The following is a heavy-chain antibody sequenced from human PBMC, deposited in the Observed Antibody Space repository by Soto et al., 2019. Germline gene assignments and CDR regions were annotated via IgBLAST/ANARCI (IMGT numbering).Heavy chain of an antibody. J-gene: IGHJ4*02. CDR1: GGSISSDGYY. CDR2: IYYSGST. Sequence: KSSETLSLTCTVSGGSISSDGYYWSWIRQHPGKGLEWIGYIYYSGSTYYNPSLKSRVTISVDTSKNQFSLKLSSVTAADTAVYYCARGRGELELGPYFDYWGQGTLVTVSS. V-gene: IGHV4-31*03. D-gene: IGHD1-7*01. CDR3: ARGRGELELGPYFDY.